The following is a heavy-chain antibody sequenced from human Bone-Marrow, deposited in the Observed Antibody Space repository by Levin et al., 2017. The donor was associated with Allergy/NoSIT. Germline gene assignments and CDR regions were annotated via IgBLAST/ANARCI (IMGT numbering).Heavy chain of an antibody. V-gene: IGHV3-23*01. CDR2: INGRGDNT. Sequence: GGSLRLSCEASGFTFSTYAMSWVRQGLGKGLEWVSAINGRGDNTYYADSVKGRFTMSRDNSKDPLYLQMDNLRAEDTAVYYCAKSMVRGEERDSWGQGTLVTVSS. J-gene: IGHJ4*02. CDR1: GFTFSTYA. CDR3: AKSMVRGEERDS. D-gene: IGHD3-10*01.